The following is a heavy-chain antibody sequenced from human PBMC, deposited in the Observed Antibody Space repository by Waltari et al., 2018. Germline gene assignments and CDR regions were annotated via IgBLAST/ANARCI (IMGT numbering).Heavy chain of an antibody. CDR2: INPNRGGT. Sequence: QVQLVQSGAEVKKPGASVKVSCKASGYTFTGYYMHWVRQAPGQGLEWMGRINPNRGGTNYAQKFQGRVTMTRDTSISTAYMELSRLRSDDTAVYYCARGKLVVVAKPTEYFQHWGQGTLVTVSS. J-gene: IGHJ1*01. V-gene: IGHV1-2*06. CDR3: ARGKLVVVAKPTEYFQH. D-gene: IGHD3-22*01. CDR1: GYTFTGYY.